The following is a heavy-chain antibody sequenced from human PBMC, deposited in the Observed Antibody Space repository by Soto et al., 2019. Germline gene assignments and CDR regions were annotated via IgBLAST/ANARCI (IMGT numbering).Heavy chain of an antibody. CDR1: GGSFSGYY. CDR2: VKHSGNI. Sequence: SETLSLTCAVYGGSFSGYYWGWFRQPPGKGLELIGEVKHSGNINYNPSLKTRLTVSVDTSKNQFSLKLSSMTAADTAMYYCARGSHFDFSSGYADSFDVGGQGTMVTVSS. CDR3: ARGSHFDFSSGYADSFDV. V-gene: IGHV4-34*01. J-gene: IGHJ3*01. D-gene: IGHD3-3*01.